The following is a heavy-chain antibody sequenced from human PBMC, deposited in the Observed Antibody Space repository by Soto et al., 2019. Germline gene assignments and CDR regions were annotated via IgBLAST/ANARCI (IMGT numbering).Heavy chain of an antibody. J-gene: IGHJ4*02. CDR3: ARLFIYLEDVAVYYFDY. V-gene: IGHV4-39*01. CDR1: GGSISSSSYY. D-gene: IGHD3-3*01. CDR2: IYYSGST. Sequence: SETLSLTCTVSGGSISSSSYYWGWIRQPPGRGLEWIGSIYYSGSTYYNPSLQSRVTISVDTSKNQFSLKLSSVTAADTAVYYCARLFIYLEDVAVYYFDYWAQGTLVTVS.